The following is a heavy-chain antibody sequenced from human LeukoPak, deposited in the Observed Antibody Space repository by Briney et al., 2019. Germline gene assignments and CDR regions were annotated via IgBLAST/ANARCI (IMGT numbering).Heavy chain of an antibody. CDR1: GFTLSNVW. J-gene: IGHJ3*01. CDR3: TTYPVHSWYDAFDL. V-gene: IGHV3-15*01. Sequence: GGSLRLSCAASGFTLSNVWMSWVRQAPGKGLEWVGRIKSKTDGGTTNYAAPVKGRFTISRDDSKNMVFLQMNSLKTEDTAVHYCTTYPVHSWYDAFDLWGRGTMVTVSS. CDR2: IKSKTDGGTT. D-gene: IGHD6-13*01.